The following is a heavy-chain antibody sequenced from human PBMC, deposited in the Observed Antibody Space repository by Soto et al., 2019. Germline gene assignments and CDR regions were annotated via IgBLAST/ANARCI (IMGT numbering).Heavy chain of an antibody. Sequence: SETLSLTCTVSGGSISSGGYYWSWIRQHPGKGLEWIGYIYYSGSTYYNPSLKSRVTISVDTSKNQFSLKLSSVTAADTAVYYCARVSLASSIGGSAAGLYNWFDPWGQGTLVTVSS. CDR1: GGSISSGGYY. CDR2: IYYSGST. D-gene: IGHD6-13*01. V-gene: IGHV4-31*03. CDR3: ARVSLASSIGGSAAGLYNWFDP. J-gene: IGHJ5*02.